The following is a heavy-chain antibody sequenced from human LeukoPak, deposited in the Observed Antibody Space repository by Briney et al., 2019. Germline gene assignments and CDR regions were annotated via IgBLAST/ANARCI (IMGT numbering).Heavy chain of an antibody. J-gene: IGHJ4*02. CDR2: IYYSGST. CDR1: GGSISSYY. D-gene: IGHD4-17*01. CDR3: ARERVYYVDYYFDY. Sequence: SETLSLTCTVSGGSISSYYWSWIRQPPGKGLEWIGYIYYSGSTNYNPSLKSRVTISVDTSKNQFSLKLSSVTAADTAVYYCARERVYYVDYYFDYWGQGTLVTVSS. V-gene: IGHV4-59*12.